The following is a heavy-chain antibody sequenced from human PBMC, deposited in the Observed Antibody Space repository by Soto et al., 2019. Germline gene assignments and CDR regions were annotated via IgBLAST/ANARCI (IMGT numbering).Heavy chain of an antibody. Sequence: PGGSLRLSCAASGFTFSNAWMNWVRQAPGKGLEWVSYIRGTTHYADSVKGRFTISRDNARSSLYLQMNSLRADDTAVYYCARDDSFAFDIWGQGTMVTVSS. J-gene: IGHJ3*02. V-gene: IGHV3-48*01. CDR2: IRGTT. CDR3: ARDDSFAFDI. CDR1: GFTFSNAW. D-gene: IGHD2-21*01.